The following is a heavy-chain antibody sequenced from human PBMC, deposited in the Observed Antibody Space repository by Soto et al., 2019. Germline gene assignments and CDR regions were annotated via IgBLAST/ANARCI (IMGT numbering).Heavy chain of an antibody. V-gene: IGHV4-39*01. J-gene: IGHJ4*02. CDR1: GAPITSNDYF. CDR3: AGIVVGATLLSDVDH. Sequence: SETLSLTCTVSGAPITSNDYFWAWIRQPPGRGLEFIASMHTSGGTYHASSLKSRATMSLDTSKNQFSLKLQSVTAADTATYLCAGIVVGATLLSDVDHWGQGTLLTASS. CDR2: MHTSGGT. D-gene: IGHD2-15*01.